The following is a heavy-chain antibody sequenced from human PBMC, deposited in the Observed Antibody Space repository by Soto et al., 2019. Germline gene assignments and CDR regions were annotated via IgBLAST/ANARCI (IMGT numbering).Heavy chain of an antibody. J-gene: IGHJ6*02. CDR2: ISYDGSNK. CDR1: GFTFSSYG. D-gene: IGHD3-3*01. V-gene: IGHV3-30*18. Sequence: QVQLVESGGGVVQPGRSLRLSCAASGFTFSSYGMHWVRQAPGKGLEWVAVISYDGSNKYYADSVKGRFTISRDNSKNTXXLQMNSLRAEDTAVYYCAKDVLRFLEWLAFYGMDVWGQGTTVTVS. CDR3: AKDVLRFLEWLAFYGMDV.